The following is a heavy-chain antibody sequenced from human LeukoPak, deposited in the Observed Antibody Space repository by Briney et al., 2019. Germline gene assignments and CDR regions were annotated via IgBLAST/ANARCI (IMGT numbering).Heavy chain of an antibody. D-gene: IGHD6-13*01. Sequence: GASVKVSCKASGYTFTSYGISWVRQAPGQGPEWMGWISAYNGNTNYAQKLQGRVTMTTDTSTRTAYMELRSLRSDDTAVYYCARENIGYSSSWYWFDPWGQGTLVTVSS. J-gene: IGHJ5*02. V-gene: IGHV1-18*01. CDR2: ISAYNGNT. CDR3: ARENIGYSSSWYWFDP. CDR1: GYTFTSYG.